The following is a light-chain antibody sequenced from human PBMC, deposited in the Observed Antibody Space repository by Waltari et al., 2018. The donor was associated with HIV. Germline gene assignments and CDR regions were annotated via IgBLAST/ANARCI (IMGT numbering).Light chain of an antibody. CDR1: QDISNY. Sequence: IQMTQSPSSLSASVGDRVTITCQASQDISNYLNWYQQKPGQAPKLLIYDASNLETGFPSRFSGSGSGTDFTFTISSLQPEDIATYYCQQYDNLPLTFGGGTKVEIK. CDR3: QQYDNLPLT. CDR2: DAS. V-gene: IGKV1-33*01. J-gene: IGKJ4*01.